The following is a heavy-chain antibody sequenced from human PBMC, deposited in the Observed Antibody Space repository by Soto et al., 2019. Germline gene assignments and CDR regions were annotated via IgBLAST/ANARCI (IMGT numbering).Heavy chain of an antibody. CDR1: GFSFSSYG. V-gene: IGHV3-33*01. CDR2: IWYDGSNK. CDR3: ARDRGAVAIFDY. D-gene: IGHD6-19*01. J-gene: IGHJ4*02. Sequence: QVQLVESGGGVVQPGRSLRLSCAASGFSFSSYGMHWVRQAPGKGLEWVAVIWYDGSNKYYADSVKGRFTISRDNSKNTLYLQITSLRAEDTAVYYCARDRGAVAIFDYWGQGTLVTVSS.